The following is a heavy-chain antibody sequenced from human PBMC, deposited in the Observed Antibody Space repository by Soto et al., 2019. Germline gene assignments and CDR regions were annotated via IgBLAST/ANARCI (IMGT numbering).Heavy chain of an antibody. D-gene: IGHD2-2*01. CDR3: AKGYCSSTSCYPAGMDA. Sequence: PGGSLRLSCAASGFTFDDYAMHWVRQAPGKGLEWVSGISWNSGSIGYADSVKGRFTISRDNAKNSLYLQMNSLRAEDTALYYCAKGYCSSTSCYPAGMDAWGQGTTVTVSS. CDR1: GFTFDDYA. V-gene: IGHV3-9*01. CDR2: ISWNSGSI. J-gene: IGHJ6*02.